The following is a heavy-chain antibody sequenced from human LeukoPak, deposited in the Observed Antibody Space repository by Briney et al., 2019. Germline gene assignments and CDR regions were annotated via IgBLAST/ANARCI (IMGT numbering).Heavy chain of an antibody. J-gene: IGHJ4*02. Sequence: SETLSLTCTVSGGSISSGDYYWSWIRQPPGKGLEWIRYIYYSGSTYYNPSLKSRVTISVDMSKNQFSLKLSSVTAADTAVYYCARAPTGDCYDYWGQGTLVTVSS. CDR3: ARAPTGDCYDY. CDR2: IYYSGST. CDR1: GGSISSGDYY. D-gene: IGHD2-21*01. V-gene: IGHV4-30-4*01.